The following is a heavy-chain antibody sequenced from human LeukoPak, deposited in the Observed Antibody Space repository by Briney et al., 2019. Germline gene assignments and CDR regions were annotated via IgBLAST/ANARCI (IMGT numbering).Heavy chain of an antibody. J-gene: IGHJ4*02. V-gene: IGHV4-39*01. D-gene: IGHD5-12*01. CDR2: ISYSGNT. CDR1: GASISSSSYY. CDR3: ARLSGYAY. Sequence: PSETLSLTCTVSGASISSSSYYWGWIRQPPGKGLEWIGSISYSGNTYYNPSLKSRVTMSVDTSKNQFSLKLSSVTAADTAVYYCARLSGYAYWGQGTLVTVSS.